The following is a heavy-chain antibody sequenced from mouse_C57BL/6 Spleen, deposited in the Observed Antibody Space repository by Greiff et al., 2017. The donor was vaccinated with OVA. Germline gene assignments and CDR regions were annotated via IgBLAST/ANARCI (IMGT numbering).Heavy chain of an antibody. CDR1: GFTFSDYG. Sequence: EVHLVESGGGLVKPGGSLKLSCAASGFTFSDYGMHWVRQAPEKGLEWVAYISSGSSTIYYADTVKGRVTISRDNAKNTLFLQMTSLRSEDTAMYYCGGSGNWDFDGWGTGTTVTVAS. D-gene: IGHD1-3*01. V-gene: IGHV5-17*01. J-gene: IGHJ1*03. CDR3: GGSGNWDFDG. CDR2: ISSGSSTI.